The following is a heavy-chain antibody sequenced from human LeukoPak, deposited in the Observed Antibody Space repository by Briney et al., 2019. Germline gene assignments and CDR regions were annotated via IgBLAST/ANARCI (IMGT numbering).Heavy chain of an antibody. CDR2: ISSSSSYI. CDR3: ARVWESLRIDY. V-gene: IGHV3-21*01. Sequence: PGGSLRLSCAASGFTFSSYSMNWVRQAPGKGLEWVSPISSSSSYIYYADSVKGRFTISRDNAKNSLYLQMNSLRAEDTAVYYCARVWESLRIDYWGQGTLVTVSS. J-gene: IGHJ4*02. D-gene: IGHD1-26*01. CDR1: GFTFSSYS.